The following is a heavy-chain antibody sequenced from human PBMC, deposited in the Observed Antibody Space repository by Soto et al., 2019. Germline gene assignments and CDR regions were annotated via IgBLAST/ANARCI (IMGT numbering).Heavy chain of an antibody. CDR1: EFIFSDDA. Sequence: GGSLRLSCSASEFIFSDDAMHWVRQPPGKGLQWLAVISYDGNNKYYADSVEGRFTISRDNSKNTVYLQMNSLRLEDTAVYYCARGPSYSDSYFDYWGQGTLVTVSS. CDR2: ISYDGNNK. CDR3: ARGPSYSDSYFDY. D-gene: IGHD4-17*01. V-gene: IGHV3-30*03. J-gene: IGHJ4*02.